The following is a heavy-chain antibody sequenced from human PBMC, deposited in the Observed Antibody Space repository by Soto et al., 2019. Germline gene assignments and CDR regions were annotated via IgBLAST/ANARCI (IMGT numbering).Heavy chain of an antibody. CDR1: GYTFTGYY. Sequence: ASVKVSCKASGYTFTGYYMHWVRQAPGQGLEWMGWINPNSGGTNYAQKFQGWVTMTRDTSISTAYMELSRLRSDDTAVYYCARGGTYSGYDSDAFDIWGQGTMVTVSS. V-gene: IGHV1-2*04. CDR2: INPNSGGT. CDR3: ARGGTYSGYDSDAFDI. D-gene: IGHD5-12*01. J-gene: IGHJ3*02.